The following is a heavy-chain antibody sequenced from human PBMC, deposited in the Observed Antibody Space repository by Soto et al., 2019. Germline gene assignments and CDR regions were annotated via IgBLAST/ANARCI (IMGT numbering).Heavy chain of an antibody. Sequence: QVQLQQWGAGLLKPSETLSLTCAVYGGSFSGYYWSWIRQPPGKGLEWIGEINHSGSTNYNPSLKSRVTISVDTSKNQFSLKLSSVTAADTAVYYCARGRKRIGATDVWGKGTTVTVSS. V-gene: IGHV4-34*01. CDR1: GGSFSGYY. CDR3: ARGRKRIGATDV. CDR2: INHSGST. J-gene: IGHJ6*04. D-gene: IGHD5-12*01.